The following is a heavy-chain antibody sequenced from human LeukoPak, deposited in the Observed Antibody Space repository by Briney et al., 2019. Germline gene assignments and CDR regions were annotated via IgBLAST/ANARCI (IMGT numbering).Heavy chain of an antibody. D-gene: IGHD1-26*01. CDR2: ISGSGGST. CDR3: AKGLWGLPYFDY. Sequence: GCPRLSCAASGFTLSSYAMSWVRQAPGKGLEWVSAISGSGGSTYYADSVKGRFTISRDNSKNTLYLQMNSLTAEDTAVYYCAKGLWGLPYFDYWGQGALVTVSS. CDR1: GFTLSSYA. V-gene: IGHV3-23*01. J-gene: IGHJ4*02.